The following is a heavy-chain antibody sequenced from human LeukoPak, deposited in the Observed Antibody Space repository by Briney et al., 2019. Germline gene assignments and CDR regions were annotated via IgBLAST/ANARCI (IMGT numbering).Heavy chain of an antibody. J-gene: IGHJ5*02. CDR2: ISAYNGNT. CDR3: ARDRVVVPAAILGVRFDP. V-gene: IGHV1-18*01. D-gene: IGHD2-2*02. CDR1: GYTFTSYG. Sequence: ASVKVSCKASGYTFTSYGISWVRQAPGQGLEWMGWISAYNGNTNYAQKLQGRVTMTTDTSTSTAYMELRSLRSDDTAVYYCARDRVVVPAAILGVRFDPWGQGTLVTVSS.